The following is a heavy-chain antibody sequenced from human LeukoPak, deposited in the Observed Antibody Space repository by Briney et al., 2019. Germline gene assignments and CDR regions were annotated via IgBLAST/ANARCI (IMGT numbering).Heavy chain of an antibody. Sequence: GGPLRLSCAASGFTFSSYSMNWVRQAPGKGLEWVSYISSSGYIYYADSVKGRFTISRGNAQNSLYLQMNSLRAEDTAVYYCARAQNWNYHFDYWGQGTLVTVSS. V-gene: IGHV3-21*01. CDR1: GFTFSSYS. J-gene: IGHJ4*02. CDR3: ARAQNWNYHFDY. D-gene: IGHD1-7*01. CDR2: ISSSGYI.